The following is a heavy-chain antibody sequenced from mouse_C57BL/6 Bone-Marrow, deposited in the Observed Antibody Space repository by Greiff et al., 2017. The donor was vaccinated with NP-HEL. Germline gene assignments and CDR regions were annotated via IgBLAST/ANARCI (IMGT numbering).Heavy chain of an antibody. CDR2: ISSGGSYT. J-gene: IGHJ4*01. CDR3: ARHCYSSSFLYYYAMDY. V-gene: IGHV5-6*01. D-gene: IGHD1-1*01. CDR1: GFTFSSYG. Sequence: EVQGVESGGDLVKPGGSLKLSCAASGFTFSSYGMSWVRQTPDKRLEWVATISSGGSYTYYPDSVKGRFTISRDNAKNTLYLQMSSLKSEDTAMYYGARHCYSSSFLYYYAMDYWGQGTSVTVAS.